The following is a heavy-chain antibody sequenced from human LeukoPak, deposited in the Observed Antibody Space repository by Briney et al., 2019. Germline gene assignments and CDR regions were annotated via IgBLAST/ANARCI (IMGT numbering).Heavy chain of an antibody. D-gene: IGHD6-13*01. CDR3: ARGSSSWYWYYYYGMDV. CDR2: INTNTGNP. J-gene: IGHJ6*02. V-gene: IGHV7-4-1*01. CDR1: GYTFTSYA. Sequence: ASVKVSCKASGYTFTSYAMNWVRQAPGQGLEWMGWINTNTGNPTYAQGLTGRFVFSLDTSVSTAYLQICSLKAEDTAVYYCARGSSSWYWYYYYGMDVWGQGTTVTVSS.